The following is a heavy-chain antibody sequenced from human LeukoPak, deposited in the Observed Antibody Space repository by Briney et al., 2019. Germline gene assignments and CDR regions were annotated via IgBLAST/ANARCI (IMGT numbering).Heavy chain of an antibody. D-gene: IGHD2-15*01. CDR3: ARDPALIRGPHYFDY. CDR2: IWYDGSNK. J-gene: IGHJ4*02. V-gene: IGHV3-33*01. Sequence: PGGSLRLSCAASGFTFSSYGMHWVRQAPGKGLEWVAVIWYDGSNKYYADSVKGRFTISRDNSKNTLYLQMNSLRAEDTAVYYCARDPALIRGPHYFDYWGQGTLVTVSS. CDR1: GFTFSSYG.